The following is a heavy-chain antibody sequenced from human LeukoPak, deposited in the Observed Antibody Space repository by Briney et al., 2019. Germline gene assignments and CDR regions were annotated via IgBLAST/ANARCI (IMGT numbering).Heavy chain of an antibody. CDR2: IIPILGIA. D-gene: IGHD6-19*01. J-gene: IGHJ3*02. CDR3: ARASYGVAGDAFDI. CDR1: GGTFSSYA. V-gene: IGHV1-69*04. Sequence: GASVKVSCKASGGTFSSYAISWVRQAPGQGLEWMGRIIPILGIANYAQKFQGRVTITADKSTSTAYMELSSLRSEDTAVYYCARASYGVAGDAFDIWGQGTMVTVSS.